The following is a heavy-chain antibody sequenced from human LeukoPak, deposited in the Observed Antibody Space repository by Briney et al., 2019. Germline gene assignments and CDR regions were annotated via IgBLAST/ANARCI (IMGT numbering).Heavy chain of an antibody. V-gene: IGHV1-2*02. CDR3: ARDAIVKDYSNSDY. D-gene: IGHD4-11*01. J-gene: IGHJ4*02. Sequence: ASVKVSCKASGYTFTGYYIHWVRQAPGQGLEWMGWINPNSGGTNYAQKFQGRVTMTRDTSISTAYMELSRLTSDDTAVYYCARDAIVKDYSNSDYWGQGTLVTVSS. CDR2: INPNSGGT. CDR1: GYTFTGYY.